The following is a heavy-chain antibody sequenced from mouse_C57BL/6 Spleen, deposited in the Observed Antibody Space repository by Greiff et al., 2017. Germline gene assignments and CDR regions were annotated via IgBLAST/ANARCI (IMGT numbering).Heavy chain of an antibody. D-gene: IGHD1-1*01. J-gene: IGHJ2*01. CDR3: ARDLGGSSLSYFDY. Sequence: QVQLQQSGPELVKPGASVKISCKASGYAFSSSWMNWVKQRPGTGLEWIGRIYPGDGDTNYNGKFKGKATLTADKSSSTAYMQLSSLTSEDSAVYFCARDLGGSSLSYFDYWGQGTTLTVSS. V-gene: IGHV1-82*01. CDR1: GYAFSSSW. CDR2: IYPGDGDT.